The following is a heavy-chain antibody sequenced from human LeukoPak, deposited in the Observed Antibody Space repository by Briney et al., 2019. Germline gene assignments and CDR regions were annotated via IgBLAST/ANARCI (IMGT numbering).Heavy chain of an antibody. Sequence: GGSLRLSCAASGFTVSSNYMSWVRQAPGKGLEWVSAIYSGGSTYYADSVKGRFTISRDNSKNTLYLQMNSLRAEDTAVYYCAREIEGAPHYWGQGTLVTVSS. CDR2: IYSGGST. V-gene: IGHV3-53*01. J-gene: IGHJ4*02. D-gene: IGHD1-26*01. CDR3: AREIEGAPHY. CDR1: GFTVSSNY.